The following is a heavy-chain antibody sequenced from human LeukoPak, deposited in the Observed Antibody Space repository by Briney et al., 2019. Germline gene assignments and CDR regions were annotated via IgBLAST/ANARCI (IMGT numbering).Heavy chain of an antibody. J-gene: IGHJ4*02. CDR3: ARRDQGYYFDY. Sequence: SETLSLTCAVYGGSFSGYYWSWIRQPPGRGLEWIGEINHSGSTSYNPSLKSRVTISVDTSKNQFSLKLSSVTAADTAVYYCARRDQGYYFDYWGQGTLVTVSS. CDR2: INHSGST. CDR1: GGSFSGYY. V-gene: IGHV4-34*01.